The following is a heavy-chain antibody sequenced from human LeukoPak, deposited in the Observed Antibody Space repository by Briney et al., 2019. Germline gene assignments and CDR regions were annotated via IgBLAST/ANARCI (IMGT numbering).Heavy chain of an antibody. CDR3: ASDSVTGTTRIDY. CDR1: GGSISSSTSY. Sequence: SETLSLTCTVSGGSISSSTSYWSWIRQPAGKGLEWIGRIYTSGRTDYNPSLKSRVTISINTSKNQFSLDLTSVTAADTAVYYCASDSVTGTTRIDYWGQGTLVTVSS. D-gene: IGHD1-7*01. J-gene: IGHJ4*02. V-gene: IGHV4-61*02. CDR2: IYTSGRT.